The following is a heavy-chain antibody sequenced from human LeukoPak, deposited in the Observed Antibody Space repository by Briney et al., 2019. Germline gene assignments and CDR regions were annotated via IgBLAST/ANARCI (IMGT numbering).Heavy chain of an antibody. Sequence: GGSLRLSCAASGFTFSGYPIHWVRQAPGKGLEWVAVISYDGSNKYYADSVKGRFTISRDNSKNTLYLQMNSLRAEDTAVYYCASDIVANFDYWGQGTLVTVSS. V-gene: IGHV3-30-3*01. CDR3: ASDIVANFDY. CDR2: ISYDGSNK. J-gene: IGHJ4*02. D-gene: IGHD5-12*01. CDR1: GFTFSGYP.